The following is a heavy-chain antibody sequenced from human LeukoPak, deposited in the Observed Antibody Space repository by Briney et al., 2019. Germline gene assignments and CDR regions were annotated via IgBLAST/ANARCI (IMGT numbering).Heavy chain of an antibody. J-gene: IGHJ4*02. Sequence: GGSLRLSCAASGFTFYRFTIHWVRQTPGKGLEWVSLINRRGHTFYSDSVKGRFTISRDNSRNSVFLQMNSLRPEDTALYHCAKEVDCPSDCLFFHSWGQGTLVTVSS. V-gene: IGHV3-43*01. CDR1: GFTFYRFT. D-gene: IGHD2-21*02. CDR3: AKEVDCPSDCLFFHS. CDR2: INRRGHT.